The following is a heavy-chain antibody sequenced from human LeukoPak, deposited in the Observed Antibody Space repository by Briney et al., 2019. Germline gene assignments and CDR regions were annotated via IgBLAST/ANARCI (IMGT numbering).Heavy chain of an antibody. D-gene: IGHD2-21*01. CDR3: ARVCGDCYYYGMDV. J-gene: IGHJ6*04. V-gene: IGHV3-33*01. CDR2: IWYDGSNK. Sequence: PGRSLRLSCAASGFTSSSYGMHWVRQAPGKGLEWVAVIWYDGSNKYYADSVKGRFTISRDNSKNTLYLQMNSLRAEDTAVYYCARVCGDCYYYGMDVWGKGTTVTVSS. CDR1: GFTSSSYG.